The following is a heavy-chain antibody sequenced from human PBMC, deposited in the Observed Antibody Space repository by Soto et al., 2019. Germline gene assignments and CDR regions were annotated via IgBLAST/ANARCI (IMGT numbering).Heavy chain of an antibody. CDR3: ARDRVYYYDNSGYYNFDY. J-gene: IGHJ4*02. D-gene: IGHD3-22*01. V-gene: IGHV3-30-3*01. Sequence: QVQLVESGGGVVQPGMSLRVSCAASGFTFSNYAMHWVRQAPGKGLEWVAVVSYDGSKQFYADSVEGRFTISRDSSKSTLYLHMDNLRDEDTAVYYCARDRVYYYDNSGYYNFDYWGQGTLVTVSS. CDR1: GFTFSNYA. CDR2: VSYDGSKQ.